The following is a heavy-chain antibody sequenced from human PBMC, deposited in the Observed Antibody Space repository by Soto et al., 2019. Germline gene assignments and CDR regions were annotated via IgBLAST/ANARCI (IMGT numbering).Heavy chain of an antibody. Sequence: GGSLRLSSAASGYSFSSYAMHWVRQAPGKRLDWVSAISITGGTTFSSDSVKGRFTISRDNSKNIFFLEMSDLRAEDTAVYYCARDDLVVSAARNYHYRMDVWGQGTTVTVS. CDR1: GYSFSSYA. J-gene: IGHJ6*02. V-gene: IGHV3-23*01. CDR3: ARDDLVVSAARNYHYRMDV. CDR2: ISITGGTT. D-gene: IGHD2-2*01.